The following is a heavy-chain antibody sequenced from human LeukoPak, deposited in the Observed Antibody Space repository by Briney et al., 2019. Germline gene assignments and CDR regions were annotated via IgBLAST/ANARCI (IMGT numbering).Heavy chain of an antibody. CDR2: IYYSGST. J-gene: IGHJ6*02. CDR1: GDSISSYY. V-gene: IGHV4-59*01. CDR3: ARARPAYYYGMDV. Sequence: SETLSLTCTVSGDSISSYYWSWIRQPPGMELEWIGYIYYSGSTNYNPSLKSRVTISVDTSKNQFSLKLSSVTAADTAVYYCARARPAYYYGMDVWGQGTTVTVSS.